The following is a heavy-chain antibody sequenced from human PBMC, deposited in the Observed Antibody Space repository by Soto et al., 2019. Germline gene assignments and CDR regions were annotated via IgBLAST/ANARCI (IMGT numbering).Heavy chain of an antibody. V-gene: IGHV1-2*02. D-gene: IGHD5-12*01. CDR3: ARDKDIVATIGRVYYGMDA. J-gene: IGHJ6*02. CDR2: INPNSGGT. Sequence: DSVKGSCKASGYTFTGYYMNWVRQAPGQGREWMGWINPNSGGTNYAQKFQGRVTMTRDTSISTAYMELSRLRSDDTAVYYCARDKDIVATIGRVYYGMDASGQGXTVSVS. CDR1: GYTFTGYY.